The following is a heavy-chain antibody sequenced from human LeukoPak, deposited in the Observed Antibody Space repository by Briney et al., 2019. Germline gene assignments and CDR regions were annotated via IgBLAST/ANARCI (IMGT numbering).Heavy chain of an antibody. CDR1: GGSFSGYY. V-gene: IGHV4-34*01. CDR2: INHSGST. CDR3: AKPSNYYGSATDAFDF. J-gene: IGHJ3*01. Sequence: SETLSLTCAVYGGSFSGYYWSWIRQPPGKGLEWIGEINHSGSTNYNPALKSRVHISVDPSKKQFSLKLSSVTAADTAVYYCAKPSNYYGSATDAFDFWGQGTMVTVSS. D-gene: IGHD3-10*01.